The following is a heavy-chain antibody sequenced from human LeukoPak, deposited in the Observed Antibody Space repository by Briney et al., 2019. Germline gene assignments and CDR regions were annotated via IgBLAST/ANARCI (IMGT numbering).Heavy chain of an antibody. Sequence: ASETLSLTCTVSGGSISSDSYYWGWIRQPPGKGLEWIGSLDYVGSTYYNPSLKSRVTISVDKSKNQFSLKLSSVTAADTAVYYCARSRYFDWLLRGQKRYWYFDLWGRGTLVTVSS. J-gene: IGHJ2*01. D-gene: IGHD3-9*01. CDR3: ARSRYFDWLLRGQKRYWYFDL. CDR2: LDYVGST. V-gene: IGHV4-39*07. CDR1: GGSISSDSYY.